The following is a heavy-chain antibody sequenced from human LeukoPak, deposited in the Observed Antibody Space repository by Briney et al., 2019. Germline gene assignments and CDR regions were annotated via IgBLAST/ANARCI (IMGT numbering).Heavy chain of an antibody. V-gene: IGHV4-59*01. Sequence: PSETLSLTCTVSGGSISSYYWSWIRQPPGKGLEWIGYIYYSGSTNYNPSLKSRVTISVDTSKNQFSLKLSSVTAADTAVYYCARRFWSGYFDYWGQGTLVTVSS. D-gene: IGHD3-3*01. CDR1: GGSISSYY. CDR2: IYYSGST. CDR3: ARRFWSGYFDY. J-gene: IGHJ4*02.